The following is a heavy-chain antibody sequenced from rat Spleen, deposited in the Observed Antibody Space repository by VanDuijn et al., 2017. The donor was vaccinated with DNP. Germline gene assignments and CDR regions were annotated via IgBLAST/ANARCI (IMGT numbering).Heavy chain of an antibody. V-gene: IGHV2-41*01. CDR3: ARYYGYNYYAMDA. D-gene: IGHD1-9*01. Sequence: QVQLKDSGPGLVQPSQTLSLTCTVAGFSLTTYNVHWVRQPPGKGLEWMGRVRYNGGTDYNSAIKSRLRISRDTSKSQVFLKMNSLQTEDTAMYFCARYYGYNYYAMDAWGQGTSVTVSS. J-gene: IGHJ4*01. CDR2: VRYNGGT. CDR1: GFSLTTYN.